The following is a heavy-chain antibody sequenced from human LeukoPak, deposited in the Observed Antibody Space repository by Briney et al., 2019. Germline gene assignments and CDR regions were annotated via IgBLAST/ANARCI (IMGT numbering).Heavy chain of an antibody. CDR2: ISGSGGST. Sequence: PGGSLRLSCAASRFTFSSYGMSWVREAPGKGLEWVSAISGSGGSTYYADSVKGRFTISRDNSKNTLYLQMNSLRAEDTAVYYCARREQPWYGYYYGMDVWGQGTTVTVSS. CDR3: ARREQPWYGYYYGMDV. CDR1: RFTFSSYG. J-gene: IGHJ6*02. V-gene: IGHV3-23*01. D-gene: IGHD1-26*01.